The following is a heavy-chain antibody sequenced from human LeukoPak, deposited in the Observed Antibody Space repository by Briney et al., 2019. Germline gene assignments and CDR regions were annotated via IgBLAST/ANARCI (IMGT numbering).Heavy chain of an antibody. V-gene: IGHV4-39*01. CDR2: IYYSGST. CDR3: ARLDAAAGSDY. CDR1: GGSISSSSYY. Sequence: SETLSLTCTVSGGSISSSSYYWGWIRQPPGKGLEWIGSIYYSGSTYYNPSLKSRVTISVDTSKNQFSLKLNSVTAADTAVYYCARLDAAAGSDYWGQGTLVTVSS. J-gene: IGHJ4*02. D-gene: IGHD6-13*01.